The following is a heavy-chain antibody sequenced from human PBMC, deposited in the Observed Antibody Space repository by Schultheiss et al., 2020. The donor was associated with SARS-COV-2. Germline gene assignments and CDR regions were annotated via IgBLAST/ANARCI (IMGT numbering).Heavy chain of an antibody. J-gene: IGHJ6*02. Sequence: SQTLSLTCTVSGGSVNSGISYWTWIRQPPGKGLEWIGYIYYSGSTNFNPSLKSRVTMSVDTSKNQFSLKLSSVTAADTAVYYCARGTGSHYYYYGVDVWGQGTTVTVSS. CDR3: ARGTGSHYYYYGVDV. CDR1: GGSVNSGISY. D-gene: IGHD1-14*01. CDR2: IYYSGST. V-gene: IGHV4-61*01.